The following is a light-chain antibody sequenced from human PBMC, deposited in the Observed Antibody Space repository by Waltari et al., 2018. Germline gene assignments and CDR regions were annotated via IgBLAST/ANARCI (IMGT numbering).Light chain of an antibody. Sequence: DIVLTQSPGTLSLSPGVRATLSCRASQSVSRTLAWYQQKPGQAPRLLIYDASTRATCIADRFSGSGSGTDFSLTISRLEPEDFAVYYCQKYGRLPATFGQGTKVEIK. CDR3: QKYGRLPAT. CDR2: DAS. J-gene: IGKJ1*01. CDR1: QSVSRT. V-gene: IGKV3-20*01.